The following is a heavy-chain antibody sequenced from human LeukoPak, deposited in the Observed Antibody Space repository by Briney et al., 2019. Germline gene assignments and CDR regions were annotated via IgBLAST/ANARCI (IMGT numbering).Heavy chain of an antibody. CDR1: GFTFSSYP. V-gene: IGHV3-30-3*01. CDR3: AREGSSGYYPY. CDR2: ISYDGSEK. J-gene: IGHJ4*02. Sequence: GRSLRLSCAASGFTFSSYPMHWVRQAPGKGLEWVAVISYDGSEKHYADPVKGRSTISRDNSKNTLYLQMNSLRAEDTAVYYCAREGSSGYYPYWGQGILVTVSS. D-gene: IGHD3-22*01.